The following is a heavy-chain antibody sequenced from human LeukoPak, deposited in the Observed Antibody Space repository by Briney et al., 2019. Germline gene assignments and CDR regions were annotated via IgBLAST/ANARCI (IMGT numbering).Heavy chain of an antibody. Sequence: GGSLRLSCVASGFTFSNYWTHWVRQAPGKGLEWVSLISWDGGSTYYADSVKGRFTISRDNAKNTLYLQMNSLRAEDTAVYYCARRGAVAGTFDYWGQGTLVTVSS. CDR2: ISWDGGST. V-gene: IGHV3-74*01. CDR3: ARRGAVAGTFDY. D-gene: IGHD6-19*01. CDR1: GFTFSNYW. J-gene: IGHJ4*02.